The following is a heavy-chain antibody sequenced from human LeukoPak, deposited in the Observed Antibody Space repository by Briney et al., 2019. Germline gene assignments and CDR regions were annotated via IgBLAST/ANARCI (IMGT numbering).Heavy chain of an antibody. CDR3: AKNTVTPSRTWYYFDS. CDR2: IIPIFGTA. Sequence: SVNVSCKASGGTFSNNAINWVRQAPGQGLEWMGGIIPIFGTANYAQKFQGSVSITADESTRTAYMELYSLRSDDTAVYYCAKNTVTPSRTWYYFDSWGQGTLVTVSS. J-gene: IGHJ4*02. D-gene: IGHD4-11*01. V-gene: IGHV1-69*13. CDR1: GGTFSNNA.